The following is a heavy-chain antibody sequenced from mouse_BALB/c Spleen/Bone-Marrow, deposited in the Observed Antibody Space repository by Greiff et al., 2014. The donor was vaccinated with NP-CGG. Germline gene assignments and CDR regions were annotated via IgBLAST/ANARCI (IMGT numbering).Heavy chain of an antibody. J-gene: IGHJ4*01. V-gene: IGHV1-87*01. D-gene: IGHD3-2*02. CDR3: ARSGAMDY. CDR1: GYTFTSYW. Sequence: QVQLKESGAELARPGASVKLSCKASGYTFTSYWMQWGKKRPGQGLEWIGAIYPGDGDTRYTQKFKGKATLTADKSSSTAYVQLSSLASEDSAVYYCARSGAMDYWGQGTSVTVSS. CDR2: IYPGDGDT.